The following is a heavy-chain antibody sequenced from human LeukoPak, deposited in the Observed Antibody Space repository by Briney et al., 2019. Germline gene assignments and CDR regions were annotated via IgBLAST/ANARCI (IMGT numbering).Heavy chain of an antibody. CDR3: ARERRHSYYYDSSGLDDAFDI. D-gene: IGHD3-22*01. CDR1: GYTFTGYY. CDR2: INPNSGGT. V-gene: IGHV1-2*02. Sequence: ASVKVSCKASGYTFTGYYMHWLRQAPGQGLEWMGWINPNSGGTNYAQKFQGRVTMTRDTSISTAYMELSRLRSDDTAVYYCARERRHSYYYDSSGLDDAFDIWGQGTMVTVSS. J-gene: IGHJ3*02.